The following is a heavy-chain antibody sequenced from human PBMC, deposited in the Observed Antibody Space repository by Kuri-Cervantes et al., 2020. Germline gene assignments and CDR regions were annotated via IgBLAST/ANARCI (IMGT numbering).Heavy chain of an antibody. CDR1: GGSISSSNW. Sequence: SCAVSGGSISSSNWWSWVRQPPGKGLEWIGEIYHSGSTNYNPSLKSRVTISVDKSKNQFSLKLSSVTAADTAVYYCARGGKSITGSTGYFDYWGQGTLVTVSS. J-gene: IGHJ4*02. CDR2: IYHSGST. CDR3: ARGGKSITGSTGYFDY. V-gene: IGHV4-4*02. D-gene: IGHD1-7*01.